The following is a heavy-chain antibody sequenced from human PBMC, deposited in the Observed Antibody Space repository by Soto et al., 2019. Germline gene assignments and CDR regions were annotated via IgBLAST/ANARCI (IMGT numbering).Heavy chain of an antibody. CDR2: ISCSGGST. Sequence: EVQLLESGGGLVQPGGSLRLSCAASGFTFSSYAMSWVRQAPGKGLEWVSAISCSGGSTYYADSVKGRFTISRDNSKNTLYLQMNSLRAEDTAVYYCAKDDQRTPAPWGMDVWGQGTTVTVSS. CDR3: AKDDQRTPAPWGMDV. V-gene: IGHV3-23*01. J-gene: IGHJ6*02. CDR1: GFTFSSYA.